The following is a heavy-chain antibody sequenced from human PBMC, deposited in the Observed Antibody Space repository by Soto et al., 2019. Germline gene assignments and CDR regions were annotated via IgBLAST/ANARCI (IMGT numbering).Heavy chain of an antibody. D-gene: IGHD5-18*01. J-gene: IGHJ4*02. V-gene: IGHV3-7*01. CDR1: GFTFSRYW. Sequence: GGSLRLSCAASGFTFSRYWLTWVRQAPGKGLEWVANIKQDGSKIYYVDPVKGRFTISRDNAENSLYLQMNILRAEDTAVYYCAKYRRVDTSSSLDCWGQGALVTVSS. CDR2: IKQDGSKI. CDR3: AKYRRVDTSSSLDC.